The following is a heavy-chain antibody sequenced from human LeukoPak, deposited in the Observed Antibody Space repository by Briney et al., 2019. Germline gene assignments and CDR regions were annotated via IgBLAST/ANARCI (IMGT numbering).Heavy chain of an antibody. Sequence: PGGSLRLSCAASGFTFSSYGMHWVRQAPGKGLEWVAFIRYDGSNKYYADSVKGRFTISRDNSKNTLYLQMNSLRAEDTAVYYCAKDLFTVTTSPFDYWGQGTLVTVSS. D-gene: IGHD4-17*01. V-gene: IGHV3-30*02. CDR1: GFTFSSYG. J-gene: IGHJ4*02. CDR3: AKDLFTVTTSPFDY. CDR2: IRYDGSNK.